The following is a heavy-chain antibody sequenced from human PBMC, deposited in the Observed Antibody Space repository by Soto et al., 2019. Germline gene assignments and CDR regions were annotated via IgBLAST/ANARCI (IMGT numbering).Heavy chain of an antibody. D-gene: IGHD3-22*01. V-gene: IGHV5-10-1*01. CDR3: ARDYYDSSGPTRGYGMDV. J-gene: IGHJ6*02. CDR1: GYSFTNYW. CDR2: IDPTDSYT. Sequence: PGDSLTLSCKGSGYSFTNYWISRVRQMPGKGLEWMGRIDPTDSYTNYSPSFQGHVTISADKSISTAYLQWSSLKASDTAMYYCARDYYDSSGPTRGYGMDVWGQGTTVTVSS.